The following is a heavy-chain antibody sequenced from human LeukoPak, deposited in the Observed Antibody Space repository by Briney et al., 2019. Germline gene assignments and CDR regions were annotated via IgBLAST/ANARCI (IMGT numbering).Heavy chain of an antibody. Sequence: SETLSLTCTVSGGSISSGVYCWSWIRQRPGEGLQWIGYICSSGSAYYNASLKSRVSMSTDTSNNQFSLKLDSVTAADTAVYYCARTRGYSYGYGDYWGQGTLVTVSS. J-gene: IGHJ4*02. CDR2: ICSSGSA. D-gene: IGHD5-18*01. CDR1: GGSISSGVYC. CDR3: ARTRGYSYGYGDY. V-gene: IGHV4-31*03.